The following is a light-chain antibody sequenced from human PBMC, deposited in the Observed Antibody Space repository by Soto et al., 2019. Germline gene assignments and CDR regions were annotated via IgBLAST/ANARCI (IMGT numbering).Light chain of an antibody. V-gene: IGLV2-8*01. J-gene: IGLJ1*01. Sequence: QSALTQPPSASGSPGQSVTISCTGTSSDVGGYNYVSWYQQHPGKVPKLMIYEVSKRPSGVPDRFSGSKSGNTASLTVSGLQAEDGADYYCSSYAGRNIDYVFGTGTKLTVL. CDR3: SSYAGRNIDYV. CDR1: SSDVGGYNY. CDR2: EVS.